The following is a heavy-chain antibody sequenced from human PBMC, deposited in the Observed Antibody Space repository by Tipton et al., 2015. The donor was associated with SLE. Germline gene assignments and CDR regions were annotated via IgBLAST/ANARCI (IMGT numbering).Heavy chain of an antibody. D-gene: IGHD7-27*01. Sequence: TLSLTCTVSGGSISSSSYYWGWIRQPPGKGLEWIGSIYYSGSTYYNPSLKSRVTISVDTSKNQFSLKLSSVTAADTAVYYCARLGRDFDYWGQGALVTVSS. CDR1: GGSISSSSYY. CDR2: IYYSGST. V-gene: IGHV4-39*01. J-gene: IGHJ4*02. CDR3: ARLGRDFDY.